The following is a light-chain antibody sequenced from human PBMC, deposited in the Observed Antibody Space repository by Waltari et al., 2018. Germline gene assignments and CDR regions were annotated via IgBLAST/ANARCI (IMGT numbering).Light chain of an antibody. CDR1: QSISSW. CDR2: KAS. Sequence: DIQMTQSPSTLSASVGDRVAITCRASQSISSWLARYQQKPGKAPKLLIYKASSLESGVPSRFSGSGSGTEFTLTISSLQPDDFATYYCQQYLSYPFTFGPGTKVDIK. J-gene: IGKJ3*01. V-gene: IGKV1-5*03. CDR3: QQYLSYPFT.